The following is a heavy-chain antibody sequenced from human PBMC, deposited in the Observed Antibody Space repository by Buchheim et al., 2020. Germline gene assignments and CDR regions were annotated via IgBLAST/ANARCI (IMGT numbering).Heavy chain of an antibody. CDR2: MNPNSGNT. CDR3: AREARVMNLSARRKLLRNRRSYYYYGMDV. Sequence: QVQLVQSGAEVKKPGASVKVSCKASGYTFTSYDINWVRQATGQGLEWMGWMNPNSGNTGYAQKFQGRVTMTRNTSISTAYMELSSLRSEDTAVYYCAREARVMNLSARRKLLRNRRSYYYYGMDVWGQGTT. J-gene: IGHJ6*02. V-gene: IGHV1-8*01. CDR1: GYTFTSYD. D-gene: IGHD2-15*01.